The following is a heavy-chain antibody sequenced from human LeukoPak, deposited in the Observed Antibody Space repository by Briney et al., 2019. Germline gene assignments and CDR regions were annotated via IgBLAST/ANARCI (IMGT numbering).Heavy chain of an antibody. J-gene: IGHJ4*02. CDR1: GFSFVNFG. CDR2: IRYDGSLT. Sequence: GASLRLSCAPSGFSFVNFGFYLLRQAPGKGLEWVPFIRYDGSLTDNADSMKGRFTVARDNSKNTVSLHMNSLRPEDAAVYYCAKDAVALQDEYYCDSWGQGTLVAVSS. D-gene: IGHD2/OR15-2a*01. CDR3: AKDAVALQDEYYCDS. V-gene: IGHV3-30*02.